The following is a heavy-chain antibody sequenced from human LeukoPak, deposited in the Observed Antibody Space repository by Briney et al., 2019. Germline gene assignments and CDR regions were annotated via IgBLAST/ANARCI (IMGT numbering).Heavy chain of an antibody. J-gene: IGHJ4*02. D-gene: IGHD1-20*01. CDR3: AKNVNGGNWYYFDH. V-gene: IGHV3-23*01. Sequence: GGSLRLSCAASGFTFNNYAVGWVRQAPGKGLEWVSAISGGGVSTYYADSVKGRFTISRDNSKTTLSLQMNSLRAEDTAVYYCAKNVNGGNWYYFDHWGQGTLVTVSS. CDR1: GFTFNNYA. CDR2: ISGGGVST.